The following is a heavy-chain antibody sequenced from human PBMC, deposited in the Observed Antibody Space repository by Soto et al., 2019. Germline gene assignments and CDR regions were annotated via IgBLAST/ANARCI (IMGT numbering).Heavy chain of an antibody. V-gene: IGHV4-31*03. CDR3: ARVVSGYSYGDAFDI. CDR2: IYYSGST. J-gene: IGHJ3*02. CDR1: GGSISSGGYY. Sequence: SETLSLTCTVSGGSISSGGYYWSWIRQHPGKGLEWIGYIYYSGSTYYNPSLKSRVTISVDTSKNQFSLKPSSVTAADTAVYYCARVVSGYSYGDAFDIWGQGTMVTVSS. D-gene: IGHD5-18*01.